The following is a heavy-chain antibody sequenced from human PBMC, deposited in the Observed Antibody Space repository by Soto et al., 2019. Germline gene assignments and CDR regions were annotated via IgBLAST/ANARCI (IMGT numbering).Heavy chain of an antibody. CDR2: SNSDGSST. Sequence: EVQLVESGGGLVLPGGSLRLSCAASGFTFSTYWMHWVRQAPGKGLLWVSRSNSDGSSTSYADSVKGRFTISRDNAKNTLYLQINSLRVEDTAVYYCVRGNWTTGAFDIWGQGTMVTVSS. J-gene: IGHJ3*02. D-gene: IGHD4-17*01. CDR3: VRGNWTTGAFDI. V-gene: IGHV3-74*01. CDR1: GFTFSTYW.